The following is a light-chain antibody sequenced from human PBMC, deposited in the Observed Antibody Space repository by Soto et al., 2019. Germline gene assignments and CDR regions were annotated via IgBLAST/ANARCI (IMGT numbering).Light chain of an antibody. CDR1: QSVSSY. CDR2: DAS. V-gene: IGKV3-11*01. Sequence: EIVLTQSPATLSLSPGERATLSCRASQSVSSYLAWFQQKPGQAPRLVIHDASNRATGIPARFSGSGSGTDFTLTINDLEPEDFAVYYCQQRRNWPLTFGGGTKVDIK. CDR3: QQRRNWPLT. J-gene: IGKJ4*01.